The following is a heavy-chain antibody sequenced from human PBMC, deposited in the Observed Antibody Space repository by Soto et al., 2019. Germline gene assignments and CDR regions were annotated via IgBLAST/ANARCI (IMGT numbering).Heavy chain of an antibody. CDR2: RSATGAGT. Sequence: EVQLLESGGGLVQPGGSLRLSCAASGFTFSSYGMTWVRQAPGKGLEWASVRSATGAGTYYGDSVKGRFTISRYHSKNTLYLQMTSLRADDTAVYYCAKARRAGGNYGFYSDFWGQGALVIVSS. J-gene: IGHJ4*02. V-gene: IGHV3-23*01. CDR3: AKARRAGGNYGFYSDF. D-gene: IGHD1-7*01. CDR1: GFTFSSYG.